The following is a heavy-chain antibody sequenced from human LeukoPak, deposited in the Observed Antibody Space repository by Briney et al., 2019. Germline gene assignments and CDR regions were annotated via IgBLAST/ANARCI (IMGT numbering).Heavy chain of an antibody. J-gene: IGHJ3*02. Sequence: ASVKVSCKASVYTVTGYYMHWVRQAPGQGLEWMGWINPNSGGTNYAQKFQGRVTMTRDTSISTAYMELSRLRSDDTAVYYCAKPQEGPFYAFDIWGQGQWSPSLQ. CDR1: VYTVTGYY. CDR3: AKPQEGPFYAFDI. D-gene: IGHD3-16*01. V-gene: IGHV1-2*02. CDR2: INPNSGGT.